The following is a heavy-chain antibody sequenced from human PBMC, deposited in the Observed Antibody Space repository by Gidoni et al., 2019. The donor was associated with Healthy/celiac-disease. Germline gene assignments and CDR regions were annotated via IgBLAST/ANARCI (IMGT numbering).Heavy chain of an antibody. V-gene: IGHV3-21*01. CDR2: ISSSSSYI. CDR1: GFTFSSYS. J-gene: IGHJ4*02. D-gene: IGHD5-18*01. Sequence: EVQLVESGGGLVKPGGSLRLSCAASGFTFSSYSMNWVRQAPGKGLEWVSSISSSSSYIYYADSVKGRFTISRDNAKNSLYLQMNSLRAEDTAVYYCARDGDRYSYGSTFDYWGQGTLVTVSS. CDR3: ARDGDRYSYGSTFDY.